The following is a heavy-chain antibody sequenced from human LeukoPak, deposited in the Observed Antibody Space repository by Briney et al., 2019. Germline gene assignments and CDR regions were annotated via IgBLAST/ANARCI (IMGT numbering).Heavy chain of an antibody. CDR2: IYYTGTT. V-gene: IGHV4-39*01. CDR1: GGSISSSSYY. Sequence: SETLSLTCTVSGGSISSSSYYWGWIRQPPGKGLEWIGSIYYTGTTYYNPSLKSRVTISVDTSKNQFSLKLSSVTAADTAVYYCAQSLGSSNWIGNWFDPWGQGTLVTVSS. CDR3: AQSLGSSNWIGNWFDP. J-gene: IGHJ5*02. D-gene: IGHD6-13*01.